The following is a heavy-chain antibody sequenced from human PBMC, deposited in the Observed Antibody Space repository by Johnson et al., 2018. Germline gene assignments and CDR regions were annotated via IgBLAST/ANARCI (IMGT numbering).Heavy chain of an antibody. Sequence: VQLVQSGGGLVQPGGSLRLSCAASGLTFSNYWMNWVRQAPGKGLEWVANIKQDGSEKYYVDSVKGRFTISRDNAKNSLYLQMNSLRAEDTAVYYCARFGHSYGTAYYYYYGMDVWGQVTTVIVSS. J-gene: IGHJ6*02. CDR2: IKQDGSEK. CDR3: ARFGHSYGTAYYYYYGMDV. CDR1: GLTFSNYW. V-gene: IGHV3-7*01. D-gene: IGHD5-18*01.